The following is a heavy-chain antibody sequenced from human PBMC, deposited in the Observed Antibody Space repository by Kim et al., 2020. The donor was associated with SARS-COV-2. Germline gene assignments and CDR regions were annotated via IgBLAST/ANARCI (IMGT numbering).Heavy chain of an antibody. CDR3: AAVPYYYDSSGYFWALDI. CDR1: GFTVSSNN. V-gene: IGHV3-53*01. CDR2: IYSGGST. D-gene: IGHD3-22*01. Sequence: GGSLRLSCAASGFTVSSNNMNWVRQAPGKGLEWVSAIYSGGSTYYAESVKGRFTIYRDNSKNTLYLQMNSLRAEDTAVDYCAAVPYYYDSSGYFWALDIWGQGTMVTVSS. J-gene: IGHJ3*02.